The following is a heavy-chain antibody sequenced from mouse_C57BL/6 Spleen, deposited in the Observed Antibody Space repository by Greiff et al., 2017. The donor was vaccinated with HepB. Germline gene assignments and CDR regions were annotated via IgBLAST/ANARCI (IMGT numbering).Heavy chain of an antibody. CDR2: IRNKANNHAT. D-gene: IGHD2-13*01. Sequence: EVKLVESGGGLVQPGGSMKLSCAASGFTFSDAWMDWVRQSPEKGLEWVADIRNKANNHATYYAESVKGRFTISRDDSKSSVYLQMNSLRAEDTGIYYCTRADYRYWGQGTTLTVSS. CDR3: TRADYRY. CDR1: GFTFSDAW. V-gene: IGHV6-6*01. J-gene: IGHJ2*01.